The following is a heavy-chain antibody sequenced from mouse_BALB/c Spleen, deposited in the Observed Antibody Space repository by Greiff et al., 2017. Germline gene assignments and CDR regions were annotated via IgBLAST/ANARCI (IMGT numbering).Heavy chain of an antibody. CDR1: GDSITSGY. CDR2: ISYSGST. CDR3: ATYGNYEDYFDY. D-gene: IGHD2-1*01. Sequence: EVKLLESGPSLVKPSQTLSLTCSVTGDSITSGYWNWIRKFPGNKLEYMGYISYSGSTYYNPSLKSRISITRDTSKNQYYLQLNSVTTEDTATYYCATYGNYEDYFDYWGQGTTLTVSS. J-gene: IGHJ2*01. V-gene: IGHV3-8*02.